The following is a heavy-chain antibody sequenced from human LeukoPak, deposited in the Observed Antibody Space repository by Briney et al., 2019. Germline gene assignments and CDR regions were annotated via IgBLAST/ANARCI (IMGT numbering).Heavy chain of an antibody. CDR1: GFTFGSYS. J-gene: IGHJ4*02. D-gene: IGHD6-19*01. Sequence: GGSLRLSCAASGFTFGSYSMNWVRQAPGKGLEWVSSIISSSSYIYYADSVKGRFTISRDNAKNSLYLQMNSLRAEDTAVYYCARDRVAGTQLPSFLDYWGQGTLVTVSS. V-gene: IGHV3-21*01. CDR3: ARDRVAGTQLPSFLDY. CDR2: IISSSSYI.